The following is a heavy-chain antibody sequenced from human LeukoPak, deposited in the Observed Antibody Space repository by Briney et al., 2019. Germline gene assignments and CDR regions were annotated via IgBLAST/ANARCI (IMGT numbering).Heavy chain of an antibody. D-gene: IGHD5-18*01. CDR2: IKGDGTET. CDR1: GFTLKNHW. V-gene: IGHV3-74*01. J-gene: IGHJ6*03. Sequence: GGSLRLSCEGSGFTLKNHWMHWVRQAPGKGLVWVSRIKGDGTETSDAHSLKGRFTISRDNAKNTLYLQMNSLRAEDTAVYYCAKAGWWSRGYSYGAYYYYYYYMDVWGKGTTVTISS. CDR3: AKAGWWSRGYSYGAYYYYYYYMDV.